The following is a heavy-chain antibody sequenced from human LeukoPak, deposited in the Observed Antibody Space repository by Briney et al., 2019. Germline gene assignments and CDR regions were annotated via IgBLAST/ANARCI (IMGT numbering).Heavy chain of an antibody. D-gene: IGHD6-13*01. CDR3: ARDFRRFRAAAGTKFDY. J-gene: IGHJ4*02. CDR2: INTNTGNP. Sequence: ASVKVSCKASGYTFTSYAMNWVRQAPGQGLEWMGWINTNTGNPTYAQGFTGRFVFSLDTSVSAAYLQISSLKAEDTAVYYCARDFRRFRAAAGTKFDYWGQGTLVTVSS. CDR1: GYTFTSYA. V-gene: IGHV7-4-1*02.